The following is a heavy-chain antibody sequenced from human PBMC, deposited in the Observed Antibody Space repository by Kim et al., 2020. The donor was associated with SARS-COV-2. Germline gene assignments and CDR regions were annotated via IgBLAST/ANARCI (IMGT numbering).Heavy chain of an antibody. J-gene: IGHJ2*01. Sequence: GGSLRLSCAASGFTFSTYSMNWVRQAPGKGVEWVSSISSSSSYIYYADSVKGRFTISRDNAKNSLYLQMNSLRAEDTAMYYCARVMTTGTTVWYFDLWGR. CDR3: ARVMTTGTTVWYFDL. D-gene: IGHD1-1*01. CDR1: GFTFSTYS. CDR2: ISSSSSYI. V-gene: IGHV3-21*01.